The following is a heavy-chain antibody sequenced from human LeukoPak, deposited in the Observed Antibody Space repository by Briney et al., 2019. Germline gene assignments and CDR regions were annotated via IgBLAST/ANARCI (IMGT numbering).Heavy chain of an antibody. CDR3: TRDYYDSSGQYYFDY. J-gene: IGHJ4*02. D-gene: IGHD3-22*01. CDR1: GFTFSSYG. CDR2: IRSKAYGGTT. Sequence: GGSLRLSCAASGFTFSSYGMHWVRQAPGKGLEWVGFIRSKAYGGTTEYAASVKGRFTISRDDSKSIAYLQMNSLKTEDTAVYYCTRDYYDSSGQYYFDYWGQGTLVTVSS. V-gene: IGHV3-49*04.